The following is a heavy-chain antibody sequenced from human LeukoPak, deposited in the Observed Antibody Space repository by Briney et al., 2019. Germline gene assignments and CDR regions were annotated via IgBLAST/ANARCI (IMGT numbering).Heavy chain of an antibody. D-gene: IGHD3-9*01. CDR2: INHNGIT. J-gene: IGHJ4*02. CDR1: GGSFRNYY. Sequence: SETLSLTCAVYGGSFRNYYWSWIRQPPGKGLECIGEINHNGITKYNPSLKSRVTISLDKSKHQFSLELTSVTAADTAVYYCAARWDTYHDTLTGDFWGQGTLVTVSS. V-gene: IGHV4-34*01. CDR3: AARWDTYHDTLTGDF.